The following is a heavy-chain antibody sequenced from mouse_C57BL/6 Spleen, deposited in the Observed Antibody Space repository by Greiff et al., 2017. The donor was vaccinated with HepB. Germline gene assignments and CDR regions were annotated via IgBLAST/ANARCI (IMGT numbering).Heavy chain of an antibody. J-gene: IGHJ3*01. CDR2: ISDGGSYT. CDR3: ARGDYDERTWFAY. D-gene: IGHD2-4*01. Sequence: EVHLVESGGGLVKPGGSLKLSCAASGFTFSSYAMSWVRQTPEKRLEWVATISDGGSYTYYPDNVKGRFTISRDNAKNNLYLQMSHLKSEDTAMYYWARGDYDERTWFAYWGQGTLVTVSA. CDR1: GFTFSSYA. V-gene: IGHV5-4*01.